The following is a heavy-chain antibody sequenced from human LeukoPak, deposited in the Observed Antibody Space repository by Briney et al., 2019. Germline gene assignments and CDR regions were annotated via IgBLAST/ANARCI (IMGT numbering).Heavy chain of an antibody. CDR3: ARGVVGYSLNFDY. Sequence: GGSLRLSCAASGFTFSSYAMSWVRQAPGKGLEWVSSISSSSSYIYYADSVKGRFTISRDNAKNSLYLQMNSLRAEDTAVYYCARGVVGYSLNFDYWGQGTLVTVSS. J-gene: IGHJ4*02. CDR1: GFTFSSYA. V-gene: IGHV3-21*01. D-gene: IGHD2-15*01. CDR2: ISSSSSYI.